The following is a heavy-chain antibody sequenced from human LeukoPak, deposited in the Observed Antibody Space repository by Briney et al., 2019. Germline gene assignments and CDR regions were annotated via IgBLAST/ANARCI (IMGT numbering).Heavy chain of an antibody. D-gene: IGHD4-17*01. J-gene: IGHJ5*02. CDR1: VYTFTMYD. CDR3: ARVSLDYGDYPNWFDP. CDR2: MNTNSGNT. Sequence: ASVKVSFKASVYTFTMYDINWVRQAPGQGGEGMGWMNTNSGNTGYTQKFQGRVTMTRNTSISTAYMELSSLRSEDTAVYYCARVSLDYGDYPNWFDPWGQGTLVTVSS. V-gene: IGHV1-8*01.